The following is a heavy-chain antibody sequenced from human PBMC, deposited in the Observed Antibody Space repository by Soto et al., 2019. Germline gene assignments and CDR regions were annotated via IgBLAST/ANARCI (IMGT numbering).Heavy chain of an antibody. D-gene: IGHD6-6*01. CDR3: ARGSFSSSSSWFDP. Sequence: SETLSLTCTVSGGSISSDANFWSWIRQLPGRGLEWIGYISYTGRTYYTPSLNSRLTISLDTSKNLFSLRLSAVTAADTAVYFCARGSFSSSSSWFDPWGQGTLVTVSS. CDR1: GGSISSDANF. V-gene: IGHV4-31*03. J-gene: IGHJ5*02. CDR2: ISYTGRT.